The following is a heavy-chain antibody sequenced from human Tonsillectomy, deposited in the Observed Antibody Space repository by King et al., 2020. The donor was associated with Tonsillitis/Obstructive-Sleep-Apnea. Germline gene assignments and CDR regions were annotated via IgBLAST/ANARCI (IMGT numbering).Heavy chain of an antibody. V-gene: IGHV3-72*01. Sequence: EVQLVESGGGLVQPGGSLRLSCAVSGFTFSDHYMDWVRQAPGKGLEWVGRIRDKANSYTTEYAASVKGRFTISRDDSKNSLYLQMNSLKTEDTAVYYCARVRGSGRYDCDYWGQGTLVTVSS. D-gene: IGHD1-26*01. CDR1: GFTFSDHY. J-gene: IGHJ4*02. CDR2: IRDKANSYTT. CDR3: ARVRGSGRYDCDY.